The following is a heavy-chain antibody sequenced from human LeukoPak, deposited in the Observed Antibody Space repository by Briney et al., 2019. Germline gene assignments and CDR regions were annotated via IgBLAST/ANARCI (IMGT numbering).Heavy chain of an antibody. Sequence: GASVKVSCKASGYTFTSYGISWVRQAPGQGLEWMGWISAYNGNTNYAQKLQGRVTMTTDTSTSTAYMELRSLRSDDTAVYYCARMDDSSGYYFARRHNNFDYWGQGTLVTVSS. D-gene: IGHD3-22*01. V-gene: IGHV1-18*01. CDR1: GYTFTSYG. CDR3: ARMDDSSGYYFARRHNNFDY. J-gene: IGHJ4*02. CDR2: ISAYNGNT.